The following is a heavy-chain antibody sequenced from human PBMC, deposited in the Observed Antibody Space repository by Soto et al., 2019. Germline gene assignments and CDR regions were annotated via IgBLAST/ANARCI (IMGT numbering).Heavy chain of an antibody. J-gene: IGHJ4*02. V-gene: IGHV3-30*18. CDR3: AKDPADYYDSSGYYDY. D-gene: IGHD3-22*01. CDR1: GFTFSSYG. Sequence: GGSLRLSCAPSGFTFSSYGMHWVRQAPGKGLEWVAVISYDGSNKYYADSVKGRFTISRDNSKNTLYLQMNSLRAEDTAVYYCAKDPADYYDSSGYYDYWGQGTPVTVSS. CDR2: ISYDGSNK.